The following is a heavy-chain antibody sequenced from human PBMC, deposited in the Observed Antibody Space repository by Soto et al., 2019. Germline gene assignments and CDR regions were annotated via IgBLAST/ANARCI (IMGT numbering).Heavy chain of an antibody. CDR2: ISADGSDK. Sequence: QVQLVESGGGVVQPGRSLRLSCAASGFTFSNFGMHWVRQAPGKGLEWVAAISADGSDKYFSGSVKGRFTISRDNSKNMLFLQMNSLRLEDTAVYYCVKGSDVARQELDYWGQGTLVTVSS. V-gene: IGHV3-30*18. D-gene: IGHD3-3*01. J-gene: IGHJ4*02. CDR3: VKGSDVARQELDY. CDR1: GFTFSNFG.